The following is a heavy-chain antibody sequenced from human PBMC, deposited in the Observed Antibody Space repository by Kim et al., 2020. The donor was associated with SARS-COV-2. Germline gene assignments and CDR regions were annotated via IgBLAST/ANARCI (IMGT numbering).Heavy chain of an antibody. Sequence: SETLSLTCAVYGGSFSGYYWSWIRQPPGKGLEWIGEINHSGSTNYNPSLKSRVTISVDTSKNQFSLKLSSVTAADTAVYYCARLAGPFYGSGSPFFDYWGQGTLVTVSS. V-gene: IGHV4-34*01. J-gene: IGHJ4*02. CDR3: ARLAGPFYGSGSPFFDY. CDR1: GGSFSGYY. CDR2: INHSGST. D-gene: IGHD3-10*01.